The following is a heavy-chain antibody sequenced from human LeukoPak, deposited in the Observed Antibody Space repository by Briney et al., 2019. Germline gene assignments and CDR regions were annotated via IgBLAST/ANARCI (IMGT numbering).Heavy chain of an antibody. CDR2: INHSGST. D-gene: IGHD6-6*01. CDR3: ARYSSSRGYYYYYMDV. CDR1: GGSFSGYY. J-gene: IGHJ6*03. Sequence: SETLSLTCAVYGGSFSGYYWSWLRQPPGKGLEWIGEINHSGSTNYNPSLKSRVTISVDTSKNQFSLKLSSVTAADTAVYYCARYSSSRGYYYYYMDVWGKGTTVTVSS. V-gene: IGHV4-34*01.